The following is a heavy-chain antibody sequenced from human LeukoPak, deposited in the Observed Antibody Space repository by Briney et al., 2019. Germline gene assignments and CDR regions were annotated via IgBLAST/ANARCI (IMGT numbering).Heavy chain of an antibody. V-gene: IGHV1-2*06. Sequence: ASVKVSCKASGYTFTGYYMHWVRQAPGQGLEWMGRINPNSGGTNYAQKFQSRVTMTRDTSISTAYMELSRLRSDDTAVYYCARTSLYDFWSGYYRDWGQGTLVTVSS. CDR1: GYTFTGYY. CDR2: INPNSGGT. CDR3: ARTSLYDFWSGYYRD. J-gene: IGHJ4*02. D-gene: IGHD3-3*01.